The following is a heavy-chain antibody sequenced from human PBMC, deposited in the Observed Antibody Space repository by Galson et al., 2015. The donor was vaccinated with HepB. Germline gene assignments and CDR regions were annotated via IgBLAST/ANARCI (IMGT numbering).Heavy chain of an antibody. CDR3: VGDQGWGELSFDR. CDR1: GFGFSYHA. Sequence: SLRLSCAGSGFGFSYHAMSWVRQAPGKGLEWTSLIRRDGSATYYADSVKGRFTISRDNARNSVFLQLNNLTVDDTGFYYCVGDQGWGELSFDRWGQGSLVTVAS. V-gene: IGHV3-48*03. CDR2: IRRDGSAT. D-gene: IGHD3-16*02. J-gene: IGHJ4*02.